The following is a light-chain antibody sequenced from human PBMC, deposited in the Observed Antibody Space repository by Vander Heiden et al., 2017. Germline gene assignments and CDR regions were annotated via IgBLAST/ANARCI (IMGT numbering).Light chain of an antibody. CDR2: AAS. CDR3: QQSDSTPYT. Sequence: DIQMTQSPSSRSASVGDRVTITCRASQSISSYLNWYQQKPGKAPKLLIYAASRLQSGVPSRFSGSGSGTDFTLTISILQPEDFATYYCQQSDSTPYTFGQGTRLEMK. J-gene: IGKJ2*01. CDR1: QSISSY. V-gene: IGKV1-39*01.